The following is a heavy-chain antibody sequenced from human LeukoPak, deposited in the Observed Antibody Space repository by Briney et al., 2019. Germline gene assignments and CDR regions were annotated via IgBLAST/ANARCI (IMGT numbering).Heavy chain of an antibody. Sequence: GGSLRLSCAASGFTFSTYSMSWVRLAPGKGLEWVSGIRGSGANTYYADSVKGRFTISRDNSKNTLYLQMNSLRAEDTAVYYCARVAVAGTDDYNWFDPWGQGTLVTVSS. CDR3: ARVAVAGTDDYNWFDP. D-gene: IGHD6-19*01. J-gene: IGHJ5*02. V-gene: IGHV3-23*01. CDR1: GFTFSTYS. CDR2: IRGSGANT.